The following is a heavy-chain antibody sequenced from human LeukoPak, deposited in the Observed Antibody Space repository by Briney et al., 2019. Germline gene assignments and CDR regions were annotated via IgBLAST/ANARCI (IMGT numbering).Heavy chain of an antibody. CDR3: ARGSTSDWPLDH. CDR2: IDAGNGDT. Sequence: ASVKLSCKASGYTFSDYAMHWVRQAPGQRFEWMGCIDAGNGDTRYSQKFQGRVTITRDTSASTAYIELRSLRSEDTAMYYCARGSTSDWPLDHWGQETLVTISS. D-gene: IGHD2-2*01. CDR1: GYTFSDYA. V-gene: IGHV1-3*01. J-gene: IGHJ4*02.